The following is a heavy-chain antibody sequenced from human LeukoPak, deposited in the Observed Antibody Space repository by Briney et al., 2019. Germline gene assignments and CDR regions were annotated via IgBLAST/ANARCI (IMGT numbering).Heavy chain of an antibody. V-gene: IGHV3-23*01. CDR2: IRGGGSST. CDR3: AKDTGLLWFGEA. J-gene: IGHJ4*02. Sequence: GGSLSLSCAASGFTFSSYAMSWVRQAPGEGREWVSGIRGGGSSTSYTDSVKGRFTISRAHSKNPLYVQMNSLRAEDTAVYCCAKDTGLLWFGEAWGQGTLVPGSS. D-gene: IGHD3-10*01. CDR1: GFTFSSYA.